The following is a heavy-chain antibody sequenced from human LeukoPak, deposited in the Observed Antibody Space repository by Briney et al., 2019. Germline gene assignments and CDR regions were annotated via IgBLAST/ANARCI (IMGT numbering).Heavy chain of an antibody. CDR2: ISGSGGST. CDR1: GFTFSSYT. V-gene: IGHV3-23*01. J-gene: IGHJ4*02. CDR3: AKVDCSSTSCYTSTLDY. Sequence: GGSLRLSCAASGFTFSSYTVSWVRHAPGKGLEWVSAISGSGGSTYYADSVKGRFTISRDNSKNTLYLQMNSLRVEDTAVYYCAKVDCSSTSCYTSTLDYWGQGTLVTVSS. D-gene: IGHD2-2*02.